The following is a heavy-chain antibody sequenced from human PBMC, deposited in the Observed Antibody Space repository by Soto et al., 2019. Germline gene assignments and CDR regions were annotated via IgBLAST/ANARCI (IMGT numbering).Heavy chain of an antibody. J-gene: IGHJ5*02. D-gene: IGHD3-3*01. Sequence: SETLSLTCAVSGGSLSNYYWSWIRQPPGKGLEWIGEIYHSGSTNYNPSLKSRVTISVDTSKNQFSLRLSSVNAADTAIYYCETRITVFGLLIPPFDTWGQGTQVTVSP. V-gene: IGHV4-34*01. CDR3: ETRITVFGLLIPPFDT. CDR2: IYHSGST. CDR1: GGSLSNYY.